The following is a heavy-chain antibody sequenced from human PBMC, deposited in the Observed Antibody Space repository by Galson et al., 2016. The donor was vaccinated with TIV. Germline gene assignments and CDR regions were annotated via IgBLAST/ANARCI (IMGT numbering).Heavy chain of an antibody. Sequence: SLRLSCAASGFTFSSFAMTWVRQAPGKGLEWLSTIRPSATRTYYSDSVKDRFTTSRDDSSNTLFLQMNSLSAEDTAMYFCARETGGSGWYTVDYWGQGALVIVSS. CDR2: IRPSATRT. CDR1: GFTFSSFA. CDR3: ARETGGSGWYTVDY. J-gene: IGHJ4*02. V-gene: IGHV3-23*01. D-gene: IGHD6-19*01.